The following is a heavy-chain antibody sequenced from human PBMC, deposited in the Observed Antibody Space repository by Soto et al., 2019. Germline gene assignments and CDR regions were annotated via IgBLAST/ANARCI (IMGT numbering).Heavy chain of an antibody. CDR3: AREDYYDTTTWGDL. CDR1: GYTFTIYY. V-gene: IGHV1-46*01. J-gene: IGHJ2*01. CDR2: INPSGGST. D-gene: IGHD3-22*01. Sequence: AXVEVSCQSSGYTFTIYYMHWVRQAPGQGLEWMGIINPSGGSTSYAQKFQGRVTMTRDTSTSTVYMELSSLRSEDTAVYYCAREDYYDTTTWGDLWGRGTLVTVSS.